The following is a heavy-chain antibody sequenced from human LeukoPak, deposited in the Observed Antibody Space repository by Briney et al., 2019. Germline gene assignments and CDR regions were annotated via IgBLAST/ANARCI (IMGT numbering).Heavy chain of an antibody. Sequence: PSETLSLTCAVSAYSISSGFYWGWIRQPPGKGLEWIGTIYHSGSTNYNPSLKSRVTISVDTSKNQFSLKLSSVTAADTAVYYCAREGSGRFMVRRTHYFDYWGQGTLVTVSS. CDR2: IYHSGST. CDR3: AREGSGRFMVRRTHYFDY. D-gene: IGHD3-10*01. V-gene: IGHV4-38-2*02. J-gene: IGHJ4*02. CDR1: AYSISSGFY.